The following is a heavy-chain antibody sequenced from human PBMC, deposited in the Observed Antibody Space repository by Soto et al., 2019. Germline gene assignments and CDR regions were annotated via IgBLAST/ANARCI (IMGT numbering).Heavy chain of an antibody. CDR2: IIPIFGTA. CDR1: GGTFSSYA. D-gene: IGHD2-15*01. J-gene: IGHJ5*02. Sequence: QVQLVQSGAEVKKPGSSVKVSCKASGGTFSSYAISWVRQAPGQGLEWMGGIIPIFGTANYAQKFQGRVTITADESTSTXXMELSSLRSEDTAVYYCARGCSGGSCYSRYWFGPWGQGTLVTVSS. CDR3: ARGCSGGSCYSRYWFGP. V-gene: IGHV1-69*01.